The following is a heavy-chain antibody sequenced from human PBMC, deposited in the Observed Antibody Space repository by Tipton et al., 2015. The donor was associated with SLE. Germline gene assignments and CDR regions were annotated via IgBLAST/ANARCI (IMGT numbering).Heavy chain of an antibody. Sequence: TLSLTCGVSGASFSGDYWTWIRQPPGKGLEWIGEINHSGSTHYNPSLKSRVTMSIDTSKNQFSLKLSSVTAADTAVYYCARVRYWGQGTLVTVSS. V-gene: IGHV4-34*01. CDR1: GASFSGDY. CDR2: INHSGST. J-gene: IGHJ4*02. CDR3: ARVRY.